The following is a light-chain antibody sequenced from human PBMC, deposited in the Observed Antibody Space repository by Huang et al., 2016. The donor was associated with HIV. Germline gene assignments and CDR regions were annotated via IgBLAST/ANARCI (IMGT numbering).Light chain of an antibody. CDR1: QDLRNY. J-gene: IGKJ2*03. V-gene: IGKV1-33*01. CDR3: QQYDDRYS. CDR2: HAS. Sequence: DIEMTQSPSSLSASVGDRVTITCPASQDLRNYLNWYQQKPGKAPEVLIYHASNLQTGVPSRCSGNGSGTDFTFTISSLQPEDIATYYCQQYDDRYSFGQGTKLEIK.